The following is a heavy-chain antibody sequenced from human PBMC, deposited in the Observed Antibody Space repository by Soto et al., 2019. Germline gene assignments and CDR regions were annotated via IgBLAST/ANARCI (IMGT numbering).Heavy chain of an antibody. J-gene: IGHJ4*02. CDR2: ISYDGSNE. V-gene: IGHV3-30-3*01. CDR3: TRETMTIRLYFDY. D-gene: IGHD3-3*01. CDR1: GFTFSSYA. Sequence: LRLSCVASGFTFSSYAMHWVRQAPGKGLEWLALISYDGSNEYYADSVKGRFIISRDNSKNTLYLQVNSLRAEDTAMYYCTRETMTIRLYFDYWGQGALVTVSS.